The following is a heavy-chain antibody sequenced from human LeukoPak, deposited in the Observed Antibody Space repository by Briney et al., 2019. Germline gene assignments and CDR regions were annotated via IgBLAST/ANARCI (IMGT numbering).Heavy chain of an antibody. CDR2: IYYSGST. J-gene: IGHJ5*02. CDR3: ARARGIVVVPAAILFDP. CDR1: GGSISSYY. Sequence: SETLSLTCTVSGGSISSYYWSWIRQPPGKGLEWIGYIYYSGSTNYNPSLKSRVTISVDTSKNQFSLKLSSVTAADTAVYYCARARGIVVVPAAILFDPWGQGTLVTVSS. D-gene: IGHD2-2*01. V-gene: IGHV4-59*12.